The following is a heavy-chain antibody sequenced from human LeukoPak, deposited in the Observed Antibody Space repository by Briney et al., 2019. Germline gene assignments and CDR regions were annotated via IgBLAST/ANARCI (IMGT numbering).Heavy chain of an antibody. D-gene: IGHD5-18*01. CDR2: MQSTGNS. CDR3: ARDKRHSYGRYFDH. CDR1: GDSISTYH. V-gene: IGHV4-59*01. J-gene: IGHJ4*02. Sequence: SETLSLTCSISGDSISTYHWNWIRKPPGKGLEWIGYMQSTGNSNYNPSLKSRVSMPVETSKNRIVLNLSSVTAADTAVYYCARDKRHSYGRYFDHWGQGLLVTVSS.